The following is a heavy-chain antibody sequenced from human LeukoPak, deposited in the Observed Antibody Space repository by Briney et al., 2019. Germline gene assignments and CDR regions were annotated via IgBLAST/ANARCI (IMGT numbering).Heavy chain of an antibody. CDR1: GGSISSYY. D-gene: IGHD6-19*01. J-gene: IGHJ4*02. Sequence: EPSETLSLTCTVSGGSISSYYWSWIRQPPGKGLEWIAYIYSSGSSYYNPSLRSRVTISLDTPKNQFSLRLGSVSAADTAVYYCARDTGGWGPFDYWGQGTLVTVSS. V-gene: IGHV4-59*01. CDR2: IYSSGSS. CDR3: ARDTGGWGPFDY.